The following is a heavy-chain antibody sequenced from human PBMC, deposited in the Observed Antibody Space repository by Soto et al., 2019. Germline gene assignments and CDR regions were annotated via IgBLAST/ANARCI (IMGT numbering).Heavy chain of an antibody. CDR3: ARHPVSAGSNY. Sequence: ASVKVSGKASGGTFSSYAISWVRQAPGQGLEWVGGIIPIFGTANYAQKFQGRVTITADESTSTAYMELSSLRSEDTAVYYCARHPVSAGSNYWGQGTLVTVSS. CDR1: GGTFSSYA. V-gene: IGHV1-69*13. J-gene: IGHJ4*02. CDR2: IIPIFGTA. D-gene: IGHD1-7*01.